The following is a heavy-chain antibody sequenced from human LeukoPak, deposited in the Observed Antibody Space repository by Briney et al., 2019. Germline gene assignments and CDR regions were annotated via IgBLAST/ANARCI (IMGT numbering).Heavy chain of an antibody. D-gene: IGHD1-26*01. CDR2: ISSSSSYI. Sequence: PGGSLRLSGAASGFTFSSYSMNWVRQAPGKGLEWVSSISSSSSYIYYADSVKGRFTISRDNARNSLYLQTNSLRAEDTAVYYCARGMGATNYYYYMDVWGKGTTVTVSS. CDR1: GFTFSSYS. J-gene: IGHJ6*03. V-gene: IGHV3-21*01. CDR3: ARGMGATNYYYYMDV.